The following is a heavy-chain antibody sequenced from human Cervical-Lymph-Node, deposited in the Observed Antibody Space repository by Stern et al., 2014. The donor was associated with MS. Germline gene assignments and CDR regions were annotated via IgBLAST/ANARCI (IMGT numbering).Heavy chain of an antibody. CDR1: GDTFTTVA. J-gene: IGHJ4*02. Sequence: QVQLGQSGPEVKKPGASVKISCTTSGDTFTTVAVHWLRQAPGQRLEWLGIMNGRSRESKFSESFQGRVIMTADTSATTAYMELTSLNSGDTAVYYCAKGLGYSGSTWFLEWGQGTLVTVSS. D-gene: IGHD5-12*01. CDR3: AKGLGYSGSTWFLE. CDR2: MNGRSRES. V-gene: IGHV1-3*01.